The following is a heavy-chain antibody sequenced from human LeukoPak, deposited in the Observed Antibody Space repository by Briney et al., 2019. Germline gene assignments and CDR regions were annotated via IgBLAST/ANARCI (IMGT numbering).Heavy chain of an antibody. V-gene: IGHV3-23*01. Sequence: PGGSLRLSCAASGFTFSDYYMSWIRQAPGKGLEWVSAVSNDGYSTVYADSVKGRFTISRDNSKNTVYLQMNSLRAEDTAVYYCAGRGVAHSWGQGTLVTVSS. CDR2: VSNDGYST. J-gene: IGHJ5*02. D-gene: IGHD6-13*01. CDR1: GFTFSDYY. CDR3: AGRGVAHS.